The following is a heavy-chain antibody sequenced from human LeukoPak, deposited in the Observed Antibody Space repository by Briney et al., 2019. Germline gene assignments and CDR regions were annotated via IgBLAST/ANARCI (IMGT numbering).Heavy chain of an antibody. CDR1: GDSISRSDSY. J-gene: IGHJ1*01. Sequence: PSETLSLTCSVSGDSISRSDSYWDWIRQPPGKGLEWIGTIYYSGRTYYSPSLKSRVAMSVDAYNNQFSLNLRSVTAADTAVYYCARRRYYDGSGYLEWGQGTLLSVSS. CDR2: IYYSGRT. CDR3: ARRRYYDGSGYLE. D-gene: IGHD3-22*01. V-gene: IGHV4-39*01.